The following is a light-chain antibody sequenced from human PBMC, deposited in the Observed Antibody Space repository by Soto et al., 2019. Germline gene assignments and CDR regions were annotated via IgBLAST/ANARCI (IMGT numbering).Light chain of an antibody. CDR1: QDIGNS. CDR3: PNYNSAPWT. V-gene: IGKV1-27*01. J-gene: IGKJ1*01. Sequence: DIQMTQSPSSLSASVGDRVSITCRASQDIGNSLAWYQQKPGKVPNLLIYAASTMQSVVPSRFSGSGSGTDFTLTISGLQPAEFTTYYCPNYNSAPWTFGQETRVEVE. CDR2: AAS.